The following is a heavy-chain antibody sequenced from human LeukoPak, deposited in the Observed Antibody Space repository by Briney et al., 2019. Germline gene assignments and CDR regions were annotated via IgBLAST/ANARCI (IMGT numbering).Heavy chain of an antibody. CDR1: GGSFSGYY. CDR2: INHSRST. J-gene: IGHJ6*03. Sequence: PSETLSLTCAVYGGSFSGYYWSWIRQPPGKGLEWIGEINHSRSTKYNPSLESRVTISVDTSKNQFSLRLSSVTAADTAVYYCARSIGIAARRYYYYYMDVWGKGTTVTVSS. D-gene: IGHD6-6*01. CDR3: ARSIGIAARRYYYYYMDV. V-gene: IGHV4-34*01.